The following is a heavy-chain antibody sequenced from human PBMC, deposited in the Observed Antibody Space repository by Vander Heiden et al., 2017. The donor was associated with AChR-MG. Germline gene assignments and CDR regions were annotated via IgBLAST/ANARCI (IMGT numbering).Heavy chain of an antibody. CDR3: ARGEEGDDFWNGRSDY. CDR2: IIPIFGTA. Sequence: QVQLLQSGAEVKKPGSSVKVSCKASGGRFSNYAINWVRQAAGQGLEWMGGIIPIFGTANYAQKCQGRVTITADESTTTVYMELSSLRSEDTAVYYCARGEEGDDFWNGRSDYWGQGTQVTVSP. V-gene: IGHV1-69*01. D-gene: IGHD3-3*01. CDR1: GGRFSNYA. J-gene: IGHJ4*02.